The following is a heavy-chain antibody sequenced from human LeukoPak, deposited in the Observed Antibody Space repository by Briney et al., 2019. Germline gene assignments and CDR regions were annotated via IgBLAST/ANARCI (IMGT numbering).Heavy chain of an antibody. Sequence: SQTLSLTCTVSGGSISSGDYYWSWIRQPPGKGLEWIGYIYYSGSTYYNPSLKSRVTISVDTSKNQFSLKLSSVTAADTAVYYCARDLRGYSFGYFDYWGQGTPVTVSS. V-gene: IGHV4-30-4*01. D-gene: IGHD5-18*01. CDR3: ARDLRGYSFGYFDY. CDR1: GGSISSGDYY. J-gene: IGHJ4*02. CDR2: IYYSGST.